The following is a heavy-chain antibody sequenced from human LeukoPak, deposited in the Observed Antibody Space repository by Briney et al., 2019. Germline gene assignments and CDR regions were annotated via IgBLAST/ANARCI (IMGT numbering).Heavy chain of an antibody. V-gene: IGHV3-43D*03. CDR2: ISWDGGST. CDR3: AKSSGYSYGYDY. CDR1: GFIFDDYA. D-gene: IGHD5-18*01. Sequence: GGSLRLSCAASGFIFDDYAMHWVRHAPGKGLKWVSLISWDGGSTYYADSVKGRFTISRDNSKNSLYLQMNSLRAEDTALYYCAKSSGYSYGYDYWGQGTLVTVSS. J-gene: IGHJ4*02.